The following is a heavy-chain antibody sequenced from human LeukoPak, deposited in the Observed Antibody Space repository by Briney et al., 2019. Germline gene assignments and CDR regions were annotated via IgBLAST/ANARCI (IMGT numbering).Heavy chain of an antibody. D-gene: IGHD2-2*01. CDR2: ISSSGGTI. J-gene: IGHJ4*02. Sequence: GGSLRLSCAASGFTFSSYEMNWVRQAPGKGLEWVSYISSSGGTIYYADSVKGRFTISRDNAKNSLYLQMNSLRAEDTAVYYCARDGDCSSTSCYPYYYFDYWGQGTLVTVSS. CDR1: GFTFSSYE. CDR3: ARDGDCSSTSCYPYYYFDY. V-gene: IGHV3-48*03.